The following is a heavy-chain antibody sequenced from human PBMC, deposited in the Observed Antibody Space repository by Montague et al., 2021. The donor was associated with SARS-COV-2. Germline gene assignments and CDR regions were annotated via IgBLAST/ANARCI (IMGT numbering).Heavy chain of an antibody. J-gene: IGHJ3*02. V-gene: IGHV6-1*01. Sequence: CAISGDSVSRNNPAWNWIRQSPSRGLGWLGRTYYGSSWNTDYAVSVKSRITISPDTSKNQFSLHLNSVTPEDTAVYYCARGWNYAFDIWGQGTMVTVSS. CDR2: TYYGSSWNT. CDR1: GDSVSRNNPA. D-gene: IGHD1-7*01. CDR3: ARGWNYAFDI.